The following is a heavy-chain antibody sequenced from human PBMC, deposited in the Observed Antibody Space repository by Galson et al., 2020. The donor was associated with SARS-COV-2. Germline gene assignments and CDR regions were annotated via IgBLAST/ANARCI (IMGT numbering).Heavy chain of an antibody. CDR3: ARVSYPLYSFDY. CDR2: IYYSGST. Sequence: SETLSLTCTVSGGSISSYYWSWIRQPPGKGLEWIGYIYYSGSTNYNPSLKSRVTLSVDTSKNQFSLKLSSVTAADTAVYYCARVSYPLYSFDYWGQGTLVTVSS. V-gene: IGHV4-59*01. CDR1: GGSISSYY. J-gene: IGHJ4*02.